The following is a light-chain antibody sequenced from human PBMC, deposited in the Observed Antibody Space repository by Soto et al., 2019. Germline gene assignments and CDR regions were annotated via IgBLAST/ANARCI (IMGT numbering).Light chain of an antibody. J-gene: IGLJ1*01. Sequence: QPALTQPASVSGSPGQSITISCTGTSSDVGGYNYVSWYQQHPGKAPKLMIYDVSNRPSGVSNRFSGSKSGNTASLTISGLQAEDEADYYCSSYTSSSLVFGTGTKVTVL. CDR3: SSYTSSSLV. V-gene: IGLV2-14*01. CDR2: DVS. CDR1: SSDVGGYNY.